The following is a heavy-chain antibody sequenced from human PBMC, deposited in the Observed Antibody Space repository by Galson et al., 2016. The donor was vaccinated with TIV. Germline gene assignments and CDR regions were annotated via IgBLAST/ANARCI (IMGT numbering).Heavy chain of an antibody. CDR1: GYTFTRHY. V-gene: IGHV1-46*01. D-gene: IGHD3-22*01. J-gene: IGHJ4*02. CDR2: INPITGIT. Sequence: SVKVSCKASGYTFTRHYMHWVRQAPGQGLEWMGIINPITGITTYAQKFQGRVTITADESTSTVYMELRSLISEDTAVYYCARGSDYYDGSGYQNWGQGTLVTVSS. CDR3: ARGSDYYDGSGYQN.